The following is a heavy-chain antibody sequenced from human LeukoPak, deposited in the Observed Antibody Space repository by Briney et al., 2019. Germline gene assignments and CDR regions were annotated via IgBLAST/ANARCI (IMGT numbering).Heavy chain of an antibody. CDR2: ISAYTGNT. CDR3: VRGRRAATILGGLDY. CDR1: GYTFINYG. D-gene: IGHD5-12*01. V-gene: IGHV1-18*01. Sequence: ASVKVSCKASGYTFINYGISWVRQAPGQGLEWMGWISAYTGNTNYAQKFQGRVTMTTDTSASTAYMELRGLRSDDTAVFYCVRGRRAATILGGLDYWGQGTLVIVSS. J-gene: IGHJ4*02.